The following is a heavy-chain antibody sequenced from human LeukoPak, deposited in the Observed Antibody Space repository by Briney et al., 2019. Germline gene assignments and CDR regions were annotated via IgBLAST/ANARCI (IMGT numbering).Heavy chain of an antibody. V-gene: IGHV4-39*07. CDR1: GGSISSSTYF. Sequence: SETLSLTCTVSGGSISSSTYFWGWIRQPPGKGLEWIGTIYYSGSTYYNPSLKSRVTISVDSSKNQFSLRLSSVTAADTAVYYCARESMTWLQSRTSWFDPWGQGTLVTVSS. CDR3: ARESMTWLQSRTSWFDP. J-gene: IGHJ5*02. D-gene: IGHD5-24*01. CDR2: IYYSGST.